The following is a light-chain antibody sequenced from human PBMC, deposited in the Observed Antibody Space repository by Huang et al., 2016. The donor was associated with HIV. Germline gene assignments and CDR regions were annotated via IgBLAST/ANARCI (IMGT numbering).Light chain of an antibody. Sequence: DVVLTQSPVSLPVTLGQAASISCRSSQSLVDSDGNTYLNWFYQRPGQYPRRLIYRVSSRESGVPDRFSGSGSGTDFTLKISRVEAEDVGAYYCMQVSHWPVTFGGGTKLEIK. CDR2: RVS. J-gene: IGKJ4*01. CDR3: MQVSHWPVT. V-gene: IGKV2-30*01. CDR1: QSLVDSDGNTY.